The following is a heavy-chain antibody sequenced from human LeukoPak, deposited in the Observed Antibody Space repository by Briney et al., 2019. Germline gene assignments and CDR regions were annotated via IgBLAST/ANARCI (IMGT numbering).Heavy chain of an antibody. CDR1: GYTFTSYG. D-gene: IGHD2-2*01. J-gene: IGHJ4*02. CDR3: AREASQKIVVVPAAPNFDY. V-gene: IGHV1-18*01. CDR2: ISASNGNT. Sequence: ASVKVSCKASGYTFTSYGISWVRQAPGQGLEGMGWISASNGNTNYAQKLQGRVTMTTDTSTSTAYMELRSLRSDDTAVYYCAREASQKIVVVPAAPNFDYWGQGTLVTVSS.